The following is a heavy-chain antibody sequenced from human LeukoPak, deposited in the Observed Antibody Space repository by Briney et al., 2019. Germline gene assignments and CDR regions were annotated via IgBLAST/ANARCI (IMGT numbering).Heavy chain of an antibody. CDR1: GFSFTNYA. CDR3: AKGAQFDFWSGYTLEYFDV. Sequence: GGSLRLSCAASGFSFTNYAMNWVRQAPGKGLERVSFISASGTTTHYSDSVKGRFTISRDNSKNTLFLQINSLRAEDTAAYYCAKGAQFDFWSGYTLEYFDVWGKGTLVTVSS. D-gene: IGHD3-3*01. J-gene: IGHJ4*02. V-gene: IGHV3-23*01. CDR2: ISASGTTT.